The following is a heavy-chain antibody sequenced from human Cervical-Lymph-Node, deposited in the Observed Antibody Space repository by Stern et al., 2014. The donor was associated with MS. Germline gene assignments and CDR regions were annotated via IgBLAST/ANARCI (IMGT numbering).Heavy chain of an antibody. D-gene: IGHD2-8*02. CDR2: VYSGGAP. CDR3: AKHACTGAACPFDL. Sequence: QLQLQESGPGLVKPSETLSLTCAVSGDSISSYTHYWAWIRQPPGKGLEWIGIVYSGGAPYYTPPLKRPVPIPVDTPKNHSPRGLNSVTAADTAVYYCAKHACTGAACPFDLWGQGTLVTVSS. V-gene: IGHV4-39*01. CDR1: GDSISSYTHY. J-gene: IGHJ4*02.